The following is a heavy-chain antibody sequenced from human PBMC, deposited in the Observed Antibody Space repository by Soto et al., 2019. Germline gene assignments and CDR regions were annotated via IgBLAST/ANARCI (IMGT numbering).Heavy chain of an antibody. CDR2: IYPGDSDT. CDR3: SRGDSSDYYTAAPADS. J-gene: IGHJ5*01. V-gene: IGHV5-51*01. Sequence: PGESLKSSCRVSGYSFINYWIGWVRQMPGKVLEWMGIIYPGDSDTRYSPSFQCQLTISVDKSISTAYLQRRSLKASDTAIYFGSRGDSSDYYTAAPADSWGQRTLVTVSS. D-gene: IGHD3-22*01. CDR1: GYSFINYW.